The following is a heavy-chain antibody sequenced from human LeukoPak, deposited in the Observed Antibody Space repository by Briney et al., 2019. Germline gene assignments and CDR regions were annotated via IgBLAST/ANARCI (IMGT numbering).Heavy chain of an antibody. V-gene: IGHV3-66*01. D-gene: IGHD3-9*01. CDR2: LHSSGTT. Sequence: GGSLRLSCSASGFSVNSDYMTWVRQAPGKGLDWVSVLHSSGTTFYADSVRGRFTISRDSSKNMLYLQMNSLRAEDTAVYYCATWIYATLTDYPAFHNWGQGTLVTVSS. J-gene: IGHJ4*02. CDR3: ATWIYATLTDYPAFHN. CDR1: GFSVNSDY.